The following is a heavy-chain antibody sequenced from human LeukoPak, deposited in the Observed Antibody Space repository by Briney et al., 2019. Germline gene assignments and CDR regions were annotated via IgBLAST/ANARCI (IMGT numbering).Heavy chain of an antibody. CDR2: IIPIFGTA. CDR3: ASSAHETDAFDI. V-gene: IGHV1-69*05. CDR1: GGTFSSYA. Sequence: SVKVSCKASGGTFSSYAISWVRQAAGQGLEWMGGIIPIFGTANYAQKFQGRVTITTDESTSTAYMELSSLRSEDTAVYYCASSAHETDAFDIWGQGTMVTVSS. J-gene: IGHJ3*02.